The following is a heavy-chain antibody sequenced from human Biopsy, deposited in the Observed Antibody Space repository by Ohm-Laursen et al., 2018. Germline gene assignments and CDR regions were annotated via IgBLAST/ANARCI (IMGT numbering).Heavy chain of an antibody. D-gene: IGHD2-15*01. CDR2: INQAGTT. CDR3: GNEVHGRDY. J-gene: IGHJ4*02. Sequence: GTLSLTWAVFGQTFSDYQWSWIRQPPGKGLEWIGQINQAGTTNYNPSLKSRVSISADASKYECSLRLTSVTVADAAVYLCGNEVHGRDYWGLGAQVTVSS. V-gene: IGHV4-34*08. CDR1: GQTFSDYQ.